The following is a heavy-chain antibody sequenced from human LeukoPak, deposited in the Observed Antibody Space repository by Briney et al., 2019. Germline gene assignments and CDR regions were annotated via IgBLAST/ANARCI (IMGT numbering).Heavy chain of an antibody. D-gene: IGHD3-16*01. CDR3: ASRNYNYDFDC. CDR2: IYTSGST. CDR1: GGSLSSYY. Sequence: SETLSLTCTVSGGSLSSYYWSWLRQPAGKGLEWIGRIYTSGSTNYNPSLKSRDTMSVDTSKNQFSLKLSSVTAADTAVYYCASRNYNYDFDCWVEGTLVTVSS. V-gene: IGHV4-4*07. J-gene: IGHJ4*02.